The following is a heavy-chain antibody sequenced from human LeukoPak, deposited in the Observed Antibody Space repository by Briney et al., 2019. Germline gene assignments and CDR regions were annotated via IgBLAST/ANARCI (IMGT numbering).Heavy chain of an antibody. J-gene: IGHJ4*02. V-gene: IGHV3-64*01. CDR3: ARGGFGSN. CDR1: GFIFSNFA. CDR2: ISKDGDST. Sequence: GGSLRLSCAASGFIFSNFAMYWVRQAPGKGLEYVSAISKDGDSTYYPTSMQGRFTISRDNSKNTLYLQMASLTPEDMGVYYCARGGFGSNWGQGTLVTVSS. D-gene: IGHD6-13*01.